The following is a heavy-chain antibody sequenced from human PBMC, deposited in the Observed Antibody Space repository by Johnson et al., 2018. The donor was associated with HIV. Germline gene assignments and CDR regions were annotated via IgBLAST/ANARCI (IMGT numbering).Heavy chain of an antibody. Sequence: MQLVESGGDLVKPGGSLRLSCAASGFIFSDYYMTWIRQAPGKGLESISYISSSGRTIYYADSVKGRFTMSRDNAKKSLYLQMNSLRAEDTAVYYCAREEGTDILTRGDAFDIWGQGTMVTVSS. J-gene: IGHJ3*02. CDR3: AREEGTDILTRGDAFDI. CDR2: ISSSGRTI. D-gene: IGHD3-9*01. V-gene: IGHV3-11*04. CDR1: GFIFSDYY.